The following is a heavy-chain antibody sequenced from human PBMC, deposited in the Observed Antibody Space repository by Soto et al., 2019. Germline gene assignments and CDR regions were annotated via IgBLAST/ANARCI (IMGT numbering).Heavy chain of an antibody. CDR1: GFSLSTSGMC. Sequence: SGPTLVKPTQTLTLTCTFSGFSLSTSGMCVSWIRQPPGKALEWLALIDWDDDNYYSTSLKTRLTISKDTSKNQVVLTMTNMDPVDTATYYCARINNGYRHSGFDYWGQGTLVTVSS. J-gene: IGHJ4*02. V-gene: IGHV2-70*01. D-gene: IGHD5-12*01. CDR3: ARINNGYRHSGFDY. CDR2: IDWDDDN.